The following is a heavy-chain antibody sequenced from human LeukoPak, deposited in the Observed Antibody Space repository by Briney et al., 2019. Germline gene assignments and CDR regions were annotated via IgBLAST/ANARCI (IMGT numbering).Heavy chain of an antibody. CDR2: IYYSGST. CDR1: GGSISSYY. Sequence: SETLSLTCTVSGGSISSYYWTWIRQPPGKGLEWIGYIYYSGSTNYNPSLKSRVTISVDTSKNQFSLKLSSVTAADTAVYYCARHHYDYGDHYYFDYWGQGTLVTVSS. V-gene: IGHV4-59*08. J-gene: IGHJ4*02. D-gene: IGHD4-17*01. CDR3: ARHHYDYGDHYYFDY.